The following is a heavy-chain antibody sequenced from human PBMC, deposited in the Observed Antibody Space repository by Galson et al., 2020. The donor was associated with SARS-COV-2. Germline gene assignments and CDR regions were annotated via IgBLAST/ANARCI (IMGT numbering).Heavy chain of an antibody. CDR3: ARGSPLTKQQWLVQKGWWFDP. Sequence: SETLSLTCAVYGGSFSGYYWSWIRQPPGKGLEWIGEINHSGSTNYNPSLKSRVTISVDTSKNQFSLKLSSVTAADTAVYYCARGSPLTKQQWLVQKGWWFDPWGQGTLVTVSS. D-gene: IGHD6-19*01. J-gene: IGHJ5*02. CDR1: GGSFSGYY. CDR2: INHSGST. V-gene: IGHV4-34*01.